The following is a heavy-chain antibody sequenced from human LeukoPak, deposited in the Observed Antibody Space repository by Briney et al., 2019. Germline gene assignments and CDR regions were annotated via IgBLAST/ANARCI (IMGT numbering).Heavy chain of an antibody. V-gene: IGHV4-59*11. Sequence: SETLSLTCTVSDGSISSHYWSWIRQPPGKGLEWIGHIFYTGSTNYNPSLKSRVTISIDKSKNQFSLKLSSVTTADTAVYYCARAGAWQIDPWGQGTLVTVSS. CDR1: DGSISSHY. J-gene: IGHJ5*02. D-gene: IGHD3-10*01. CDR3: ARAGAWQIDP. CDR2: IFYTGST.